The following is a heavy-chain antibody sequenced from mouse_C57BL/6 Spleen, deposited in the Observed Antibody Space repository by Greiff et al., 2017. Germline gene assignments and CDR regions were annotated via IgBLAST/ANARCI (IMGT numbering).Heavy chain of an antibody. CDR1: GYTFTSYW. Sequence: QVQLQQPGTELVKPGASVKLSCKASGYTFTSYWMHWVKQRPGQGLEWIGNINPSNGGTNYNEKFKSKATLTVDKSSSTAYMQLSSLTSEDAAVYYCARWTTVVADWYFDDWGTGTPVTVSS. D-gene: IGHD1-1*01. V-gene: IGHV1-53*01. CDR2: INPSNGGT. CDR3: ARWTTVVADWYFDD. J-gene: IGHJ1*03.